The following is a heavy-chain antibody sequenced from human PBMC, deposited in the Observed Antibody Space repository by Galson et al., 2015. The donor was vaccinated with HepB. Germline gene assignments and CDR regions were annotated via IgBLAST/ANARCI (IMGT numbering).Heavy chain of an antibody. CDR3: ARDPAGYYDFWSGYWGPNYYYYGMDV. CDR2: ISYDGSNK. J-gene: IGHJ6*02. D-gene: IGHD3-3*01. CDR1: GFTFSSYA. V-gene: IGHV3-30-3*01. Sequence: SLRLSCAASGFTFSSYAMHWVRQAPGKGLEWVAVISYDGSNKYYADSVKGRFTISRDNSKNTLYLQMNSLRAEDTAVYYCARDPAGYYDFWSGYWGPNYYYYGMDVWGQGTTVTVSS.